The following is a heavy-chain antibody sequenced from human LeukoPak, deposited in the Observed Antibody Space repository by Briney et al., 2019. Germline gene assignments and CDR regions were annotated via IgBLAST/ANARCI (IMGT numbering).Heavy chain of an antibody. V-gene: IGHV3-48*03. J-gene: IGHJ6*04. Sequence: GGSLRLSCATSGFIFSHFAMHWVRQAPGKGLEWVSYISSSGSTIYYADSVKGRFTISRDNAKNSLYLQMNSLRAEDTAVYYCAELGITMIGGVWGKGTTVTISS. CDR2: ISSSGSTI. CDR1: GFIFSHFA. CDR3: AELGITMIGGV. D-gene: IGHD3-10*02.